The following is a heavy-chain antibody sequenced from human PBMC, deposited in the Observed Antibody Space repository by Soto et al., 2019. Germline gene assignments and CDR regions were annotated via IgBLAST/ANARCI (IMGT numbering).Heavy chain of an antibody. CDR3: ATAIAGNSKTVYFDE. CDR1: GYTLTELS. Sequence: ASVKVSCKVSGYTLTELSMHWVRQAPGKGLEWMGGFDPEDGETIYAQRFQGRVTMTEDTSTDTAYMELSSLRSEDTAVYYCATAIAGNSKTVYFDEWGQGTLVTVSS. J-gene: IGHJ4*02. V-gene: IGHV1-24*01. CDR2: FDPEDGET. D-gene: IGHD6-13*01.